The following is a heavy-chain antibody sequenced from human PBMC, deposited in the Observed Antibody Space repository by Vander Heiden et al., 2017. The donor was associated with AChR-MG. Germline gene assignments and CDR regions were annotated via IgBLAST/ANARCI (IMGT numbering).Heavy chain of an antibody. D-gene: IGHD3-3*02. CDR2: IGRSGSTI. V-gene: IGHV3-48*03. Sequence: EVQLVESGGGLVQPGGSLRLSCAASGFTFSSYEMNWVRQAPGKGLEWVSYIGRSGSTIFYADSVKGRFTISRDNAENSLYLQMNSLTVEDTAVYYCARRTRGLADYWGQGTLVSVSS. J-gene: IGHJ4*02. CDR3: ARRTRGLADY. CDR1: GFTFSSYE.